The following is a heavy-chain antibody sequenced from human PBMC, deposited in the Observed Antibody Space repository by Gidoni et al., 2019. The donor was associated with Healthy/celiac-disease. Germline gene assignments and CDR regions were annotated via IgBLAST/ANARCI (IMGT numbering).Heavy chain of an antibody. CDR2: IRSKANSYAT. D-gene: IGHD3-3*01. J-gene: IGHJ4*02. CDR1: GFTFSGSA. V-gene: IGHV3-73*02. CDR3: TRGGFRYFWSGYYFDY. Sequence: EVQLVESGGGLVQPGGSLKLSCAASGFTFSGSAMHWVRQASGKGLGWFGRIRSKANSYATAYAASVKGRFTISRDDSKNTAYLQMNSLKTEDTAVYYCTRGGFRYFWSGYYFDYWGQGTLVTVSS.